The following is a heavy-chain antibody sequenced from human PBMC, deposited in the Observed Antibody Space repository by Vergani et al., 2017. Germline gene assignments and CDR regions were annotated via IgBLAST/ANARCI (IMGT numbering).Heavy chain of an antibody. CDR1: GSTFSTHW. Sequence: EVQLVESGGGLVQPGGSLRLSCAASGSTFSTHWMHWVRQGPGKGLVWVSRINSDGSSITYADSVKGRFTISRDNAKNTLYLQMDSVRAEDTAVYYCARDLNYRTPGWYNWFDPWGQGTLVTVSS. CDR2: INSDGSSI. J-gene: IGHJ5*02. D-gene: IGHD5-24*01. V-gene: IGHV3-74*01. CDR3: ARDLNYRTPGWYNWFDP.